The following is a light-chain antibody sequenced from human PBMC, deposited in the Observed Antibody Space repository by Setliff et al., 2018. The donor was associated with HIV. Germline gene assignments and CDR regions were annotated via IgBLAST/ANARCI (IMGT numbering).Light chain of an antibody. CDR1: NSDVGSYNF. J-gene: IGLJ1*01. CDR3: CSYAGDTAFYV. V-gene: IGLV2-23*02. Sequence: QSALPQPASVSGSPGQSITISCTGTNSDVGSYNFVSWYQLHPGKAPKLMIYEVNNRPSGVSNRFSGSKSGNTASLTISGLQAEDEADYYCCSYAGDTAFYVFGIGTKV. CDR2: EVN.